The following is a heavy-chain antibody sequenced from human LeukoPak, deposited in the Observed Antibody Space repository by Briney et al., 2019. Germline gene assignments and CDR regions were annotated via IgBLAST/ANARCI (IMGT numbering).Heavy chain of an antibody. Sequence: GGSLRLSCAASGFTFSSYSMNWVRQAPGKGLEWVAVISYDGSNKYYADSVKGRFTISRDNSKNTLYLQMNSLRAEDTAVYYCAKDRGAHFDYWGQGTLVTVSS. CDR2: ISYDGSNK. V-gene: IGHV3-30*18. J-gene: IGHJ4*02. CDR3: AKDRGAHFDY. CDR1: GFTFSSYS. D-gene: IGHD4/OR15-4a*01.